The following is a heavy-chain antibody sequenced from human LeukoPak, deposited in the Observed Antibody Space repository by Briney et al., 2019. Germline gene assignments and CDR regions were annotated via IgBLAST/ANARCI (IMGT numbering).Heavy chain of an antibody. J-gene: IGHJ4*02. CDR1: GGTFSSYA. Sequence: SVKVSCKASGGTFSSYAISWVRQAPGRGLEWMGGIIPIFGTANYAQKFQGRVTITTDESTSTAYMELSSLRSEDTAVYYCARGDSSGYSSFDYWGQGTLVTVSS. CDR3: ARGDSSGYSSFDY. CDR2: IIPIFGTA. V-gene: IGHV1-69*05. D-gene: IGHD3-22*01.